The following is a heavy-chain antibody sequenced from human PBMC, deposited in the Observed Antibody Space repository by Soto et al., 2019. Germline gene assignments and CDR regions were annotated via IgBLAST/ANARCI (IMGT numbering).Heavy chain of an antibody. CDR2: INHSGST. V-gene: IGHV4-34*01. Sequence: SETLSLTCAVYGGSFSGYYCSWIRQPPWKGLEWIGEINHSGSTNYNPSLKSRVTISVDTSKNQFSLKLSSVTAADTAVYYCARGNLEAAPDYWGQGTLVTVSS. CDR1: GGSFSGYY. CDR3: ARGNLEAAPDY. J-gene: IGHJ4*02.